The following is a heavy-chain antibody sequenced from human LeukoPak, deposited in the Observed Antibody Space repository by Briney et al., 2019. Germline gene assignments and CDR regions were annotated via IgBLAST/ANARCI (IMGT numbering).Heavy chain of an antibody. Sequence: PGGSLRLSCVVSGFSFSNYWMHWVRHAPGKGLVWVSRINSDGNTTSYAASVKGRFTISRDNAKSTLYLQMNSLRAEDTAVYYCARGIVGPTGDYWGQGTLVTVSS. CDR2: INSDGNTT. D-gene: IGHD1-26*01. CDR1: GFSFSNYW. CDR3: ARGIVGPTGDY. V-gene: IGHV3-74*01. J-gene: IGHJ4*02.